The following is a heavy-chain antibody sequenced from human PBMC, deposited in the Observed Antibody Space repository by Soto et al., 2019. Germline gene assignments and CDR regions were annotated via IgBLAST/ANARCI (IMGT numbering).Heavy chain of an antibody. CDR1: GYTFTSYA. Sequence: ASVKVFCKASGYTFTSYAMHWVRQAPGQRLEWMGWINAGNGNTKYSQKFQGRVTITRDTSASTAYMELSSLRSEDTAVYYCARDRSGLRGLYYYGMDVWGQGTTVTVS. J-gene: IGHJ6*02. CDR3: ARDRSGLRGLYYYGMDV. D-gene: IGHD3-10*01. V-gene: IGHV1-3*01. CDR2: INAGNGNT.